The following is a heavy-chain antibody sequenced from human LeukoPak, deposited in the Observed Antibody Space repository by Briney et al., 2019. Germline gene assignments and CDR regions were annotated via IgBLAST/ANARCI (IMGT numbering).Heavy chain of an antibody. CDR2: IYTSGST. Sequence: SQTLSLTCTVSGGSISSGSYYWSWIRQPAGKGLEWIGRIYTSGSTNYNPSLKSRVTISVDTSKHQFSLKLSSVTAADTAVYYCASFLYSGSYYVDYWGQGTLVTVSS. D-gene: IGHD1-26*01. CDR3: ASFLYSGSYYVDY. J-gene: IGHJ4*02. CDR1: GGSISSGSYY. V-gene: IGHV4-61*02.